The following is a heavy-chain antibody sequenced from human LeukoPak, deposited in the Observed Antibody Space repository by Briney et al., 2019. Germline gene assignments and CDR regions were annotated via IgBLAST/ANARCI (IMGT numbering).Heavy chain of an antibody. D-gene: IGHD1-26*01. V-gene: IGHV3-7*05. Sequence: GGALRLSCAASGFTFSSHWMNWVRQAPGKGLEWVANIKEDGSEKYYVDSVKGRFTISRDNAKNSLCLQMNSLRAEDTAIYYCVRSGGYWGQGTLVTVPS. CDR2: IKEDGSEK. J-gene: IGHJ4*02. CDR1: GFTFSSHW. CDR3: VRSGGY.